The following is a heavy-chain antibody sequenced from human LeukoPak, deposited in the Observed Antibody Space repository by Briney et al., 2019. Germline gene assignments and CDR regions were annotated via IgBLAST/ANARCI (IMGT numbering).Heavy chain of an antibody. J-gene: IGHJ4*02. CDR3: TREKQKGGTPFDY. V-gene: IGHV3-30*04. CDR1: GFTFTGHS. D-gene: IGHD1-26*01. Sequence: GGSLRLSCVASGFTFTGHSMHWVRQAPGKGLEWVAVVADDEKTIFYADSLKGRFTVSRDNSKNTVYLQMNSLRDEDTAVYYCTREKQKGGTPFDYWGQGILVTVSS. CDR2: VADDEKTI.